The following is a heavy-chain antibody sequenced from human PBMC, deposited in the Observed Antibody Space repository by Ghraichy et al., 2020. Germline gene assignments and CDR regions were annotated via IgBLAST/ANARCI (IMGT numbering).Heavy chain of an antibody. D-gene: IGHD2-2*01. J-gene: IGHJ4*02. CDR1: GFTFSNYA. CDR3: AKFSFCTTTSCSVHRFFDY. CDR2: ISGTNNST. V-gene: IGHV3-23*01. Sequence: GGSLRLSCAASGFTFSNYAMSWVRQAPGKGLEWVSSISGTNNSTYYADSVKGRFTISRDNSKNTLYLQMNSLRAEDTAVYYCAKFSFCTTTSCSVHRFFDYWGQGTLVTVSS.